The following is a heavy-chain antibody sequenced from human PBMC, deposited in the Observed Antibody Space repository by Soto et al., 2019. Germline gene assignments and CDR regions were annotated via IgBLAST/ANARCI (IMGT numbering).Heavy chain of an antibody. CDR1: GASINNFAYY. CDR2: VYYNENT. V-gene: IGHV4-39*01. CDR3: ARRERYYGSPGWFDP. D-gene: IGHD3-10*01. Sequence: LSLTCSVSGASINNFAYYWGWIRQPPGKGLEWIGTVYYNENTYYNPSLKSRVAISVDTAENQFSLNLRSVTAADTAIYFCARRERYYGSPGWFDPWGQGTLVTVSS. J-gene: IGHJ5*01.